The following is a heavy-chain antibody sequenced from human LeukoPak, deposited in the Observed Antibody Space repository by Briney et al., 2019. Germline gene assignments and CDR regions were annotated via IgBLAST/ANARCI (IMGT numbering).Heavy chain of an antibody. CDR1: GYTFTSYG. CDR3: ARAGWYELPRYAFDI. Sequence: GESLKISCKASGYTFTSYGISWVRQAPGQGLEWMGWISAYNGYTNYAQKLQGRVTITTDTSTSTAYMELRSLRSDDTAVYYCARAGWYELPRYAFDIWGQGTMVTVSS. D-gene: IGHD6-19*01. V-gene: IGHV1-18*01. CDR2: ISAYNGYT. J-gene: IGHJ3*02.